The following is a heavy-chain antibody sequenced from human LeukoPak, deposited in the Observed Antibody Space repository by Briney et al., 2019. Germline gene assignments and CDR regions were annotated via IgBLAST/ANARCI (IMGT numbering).Heavy chain of an antibody. CDR3: ARRLYSGDEAYDY. Sequence: GESLKISCKGSGYIFTSYWINWVRQTPGTGLEWMGRIDPSDSYTKYSPSFQVHVTISADKSISTAYLQWSSLKASDTAMYYCARRLYSGDEAYDYWGQGTLVTVSS. J-gene: IGHJ4*02. CDR2: IDPSDSYT. D-gene: IGHD5-12*01. V-gene: IGHV5-10-1*01. CDR1: GYIFTSYW.